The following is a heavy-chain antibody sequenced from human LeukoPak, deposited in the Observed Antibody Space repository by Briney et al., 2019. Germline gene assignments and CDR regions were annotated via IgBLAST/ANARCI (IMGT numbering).Heavy chain of an antibody. CDR2: ITGSGGST. V-gene: IGHV3-23*01. J-gene: IGHJ3*02. Sequence: GGSLRLSCAASGFTFSNYAMSWVRQAPGKGLEWVSAITGSGGSTYYADSVKGRFTISRDNSKNTLYLQMNSLRAEDTAVYYCAKGDTPNSGPSGAFDIWGQGTVVTVSS. CDR1: GFTFSNYA. D-gene: IGHD1-26*01. CDR3: AKGDTPNSGPSGAFDI.